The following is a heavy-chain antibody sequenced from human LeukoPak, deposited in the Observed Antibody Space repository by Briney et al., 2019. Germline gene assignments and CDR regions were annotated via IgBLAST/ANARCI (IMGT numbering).Heavy chain of an antibody. CDR2: TYNGGST. CDR1: GFTFSDFW. CDR3: AREGHPYGMDV. Sequence: PGGSLRLSCAASGFTFSDFWMHWVRQVPGKGLEWVSVTYNGGSTYYADSVKGRFTISRDNSKNTLYLQMNSLRAEDTAVYYCAREGHPYGMDVWGQGTTVTVSS. V-gene: IGHV3-53*01. J-gene: IGHJ6*02.